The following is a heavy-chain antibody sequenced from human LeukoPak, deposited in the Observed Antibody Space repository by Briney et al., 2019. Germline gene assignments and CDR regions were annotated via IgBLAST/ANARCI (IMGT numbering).Heavy chain of an antibody. CDR1: GFTFSSSA. J-gene: IGHJ4*02. CDR2: ISNNGGYT. V-gene: IGHV3-23*01. D-gene: IGHD1-26*01. Sequence: GPLRLSCAASGFTFSSSAMSWVRQAPGKGLEWVSAISNNGGYTYYADSVQGRFTISRDNSKSTLCLQMNSLRAEDTAVYYCAKVRWELLDYWGQGTLVTVSS. CDR3: AKVRWELLDY.